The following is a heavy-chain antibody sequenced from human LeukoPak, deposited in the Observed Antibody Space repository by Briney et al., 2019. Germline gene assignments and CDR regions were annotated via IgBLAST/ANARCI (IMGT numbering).Heavy chain of an antibody. V-gene: IGHV4-59*01. CDR3: ARSDGAYQPPDR. Sequence: SETLSLTCNVSGDSISSYYWTWIRQPPGRGLECIGYIYYSGTTSYNPSLKSRVTISVDTSKNQFSLTLSSVTAADTAVYYCARSDGAYQPPDRWGQGTLVTVSS. J-gene: IGHJ4*02. CDR2: IYYSGTT. D-gene: IGHD2-2*01. CDR1: GDSISSYY.